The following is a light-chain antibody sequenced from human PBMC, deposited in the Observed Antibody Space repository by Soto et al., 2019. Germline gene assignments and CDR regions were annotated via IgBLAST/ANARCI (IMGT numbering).Light chain of an antibody. CDR1: QSVSNNY. CDR3: QQYGSSGT. V-gene: IGKV3-20*01. Sequence: EIELTQSPGTLSLSPGDRATPLCRASQSVSNNYLAWYQQKPGQAPRLLIYGASNRATGIPDRFSGSGSGTDFTLTISRLDPEDFAVYYCQQYGSSGTLGQGTKVDIK. J-gene: IGKJ1*01. CDR2: GAS.